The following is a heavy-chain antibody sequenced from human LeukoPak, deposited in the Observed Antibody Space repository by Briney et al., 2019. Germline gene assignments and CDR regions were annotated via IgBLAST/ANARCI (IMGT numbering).Heavy chain of an antibody. CDR1: GGSISSGGYY. J-gene: IGHJ6*03. V-gene: IGHV4-39*07. CDR3: ARGGIAVVPAVEDSLLSYYYMDV. D-gene: IGHD2-2*01. CDR2: IYYSGNT. Sequence: PSETLSLTCTVSGGSISSGGYYWGWIRQPPGKGLEWIGSIYYSGNTYDNPSLKSRVTISVDTSRNQFSLKLSSVTAADTAVYYCARGGIAVVPAVEDSLLSYYYMDVWGKGTTVIVSS.